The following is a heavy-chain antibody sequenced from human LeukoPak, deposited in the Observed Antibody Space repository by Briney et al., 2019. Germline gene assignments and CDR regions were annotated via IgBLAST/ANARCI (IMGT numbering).Heavy chain of an antibody. J-gene: IGHJ4*02. CDR2: IYPGDSDT. V-gene: IGHV5-51*01. CDR3: ARHRGIAARPSYFDY. CDR1: GYRFTSYW. D-gene: IGHD6-6*01. Sequence: GESLKISCKGSGYRFTSYWIGWVRQMPGKGLEWMGIIYPGDSDTRYSPSFQGQVTISADKSISTAYLQWSSLKASDTAMYYCARHRGIAARPSYFDYWGQGTLVTVSS.